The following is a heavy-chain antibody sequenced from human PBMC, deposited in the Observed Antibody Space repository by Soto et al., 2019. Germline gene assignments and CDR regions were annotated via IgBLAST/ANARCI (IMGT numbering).Heavy chain of an antibody. V-gene: IGHV1-2*02. CDR3: ARDDIVVVPAAIRGTYYYYGMDV. J-gene: IGHJ6*02. Sequence: ASVKVSCKASGHTFTGYYMHWVRQAPGQGLEWMGWINPNSGGTNYAQKFQGRVTMTRDTSISTAYMELSRLRSDDTAVYYCARDDIVVVPAAIRGTYYYYGMDVWGQGTTVTVSS. CDR2: INPNSGGT. D-gene: IGHD2-2*02. CDR1: GHTFTGYY.